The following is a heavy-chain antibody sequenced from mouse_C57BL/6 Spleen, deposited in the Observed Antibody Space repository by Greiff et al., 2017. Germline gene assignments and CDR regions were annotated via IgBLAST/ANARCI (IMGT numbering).Heavy chain of an antibody. CDR1: GFTFGSYA. Sequence: EVKVEESGEGLVKPGGSLKLSCAASGFTFGSYAMSWVRQTPEKRLEWVAYISSGGDYIYYADTVKGRFTISRDNARNTLYLQMSSLKSEDTAMYYCTRDYSNYEGFAYWGQGTLVTVSA. CDR3: TRDYSNYEGFAY. CDR2: ISSGGDYI. D-gene: IGHD2-5*01. V-gene: IGHV5-9-1*02. J-gene: IGHJ3*01.